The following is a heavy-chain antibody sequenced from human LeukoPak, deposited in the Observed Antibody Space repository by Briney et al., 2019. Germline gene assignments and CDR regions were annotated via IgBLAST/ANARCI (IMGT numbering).Heavy chain of an antibody. CDR2: INHSGST. CDR3: ARVPVATIFTLSKYGMDV. J-gene: IGHJ6*02. V-gene: IGHV4-34*01. CDR1: GGPFSGYY. D-gene: IGHD5-12*01. Sequence: SETLSLTCAVYGGPFSGYYWSWIRQPPGKGLEWIGEINHSGSTNYNPSLKSRVTISVDTSKNQFSLKLSSVTAADTAVYYCARVPVATIFTLSKYGMDVWGQGTTVTVSS.